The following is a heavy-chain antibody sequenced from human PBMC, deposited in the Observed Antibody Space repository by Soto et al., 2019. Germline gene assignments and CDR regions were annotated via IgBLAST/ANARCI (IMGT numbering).Heavy chain of an antibody. J-gene: IGHJ4*02. D-gene: IGHD5-12*01. V-gene: IGHV1-46*03. CDR3: ARAVSGYDWDY. CDR2: INPSGGST. Sequence: ASVKVSCKASGYTFTSYYMHWVRQAPGQGLEWMGIINPSGGSTSYAQKFQGRVTMTRDTSTSTVYMELSSLSSEDTAVYYCARAVSGYDWDYWGQGTLVTVSS. CDR1: GYTFTSYY.